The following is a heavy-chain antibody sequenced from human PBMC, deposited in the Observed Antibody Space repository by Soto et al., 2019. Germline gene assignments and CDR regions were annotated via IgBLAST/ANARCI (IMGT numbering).Heavy chain of an antibody. CDR1: GFNFSSYD. D-gene: IGHD2-15*01. Sequence: EVQLVESGGGLVQPGGSLRLSCEASGFNFSSYDMHWVRHATGKGLEWVSVIGTAGDTFYTGSVKGRFTISRENGKNSLYLQMNRLRAGDTAVYYCARAGQGASCSGGSCYLGASDIWGQGTMVTVSS. CDR2: IGTAGDT. V-gene: IGHV3-13*01. CDR3: ARAGQGASCSGGSCYLGASDI. J-gene: IGHJ3*02.